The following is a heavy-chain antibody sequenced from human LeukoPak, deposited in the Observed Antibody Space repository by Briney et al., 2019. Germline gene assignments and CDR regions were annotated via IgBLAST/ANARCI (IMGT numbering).Heavy chain of an antibody. CDR2: SYYSGST. CDR3: ARVQKKSGRRDYFDY. J-gene: IGHJ4*02. D-gene: IGHD3-10*01. V-gene: IGHV4-31*11. Sequence: SETLSLTCAVSGGSISSGGYYWSWIRQHPGKGLEWIGYSYYSGSTYYNPSLKSRVTISVDTSKNQVSLNLTSVTAADTAVYYCARVQKKSGRRDYFDYWGQGTLVTVSS. CDR1: GGSISSGGYY.